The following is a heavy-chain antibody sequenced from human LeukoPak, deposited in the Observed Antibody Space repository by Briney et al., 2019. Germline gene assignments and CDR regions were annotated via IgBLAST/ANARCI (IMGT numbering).Heavy chain of an antibody. J-gene: IGHJ4*02. V-gene: IGHV1-69*13. Sequence: SVKVSCKASGGTFSSYAISWVRQAPGQGLEWMGGIIPIFGTANYAQKFQGRVTITADESTSTAHMELSSLRSEDTAVYYCARGVIAAGGNDFDYWGQGTLVTVSS. CDR3: ARGVIAAGGNDFDY. CDR2: IIPIFGTA. CDR1: GGTFSSYA. D-gene: IGHD6-13*01.